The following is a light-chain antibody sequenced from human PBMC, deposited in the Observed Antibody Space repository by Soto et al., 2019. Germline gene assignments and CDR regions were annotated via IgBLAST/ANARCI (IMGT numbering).Light chain of an antibody. CDR2: DAS. V-gene: IGKV3-11*01. CDR3: QQRSNWPLT. J-gene: IGKJ4*01. CDR1: QSVSSY. Sequence: EIVLTQSPATLSFSPGDRPPLACRASQSVSSYLVWYQQKPGQAPRLLIYDASNRATGIPARFSGSGSGTDFTLTISSLEPEDFAVYYCQQRSNWPLTFGGGTKVDIK.